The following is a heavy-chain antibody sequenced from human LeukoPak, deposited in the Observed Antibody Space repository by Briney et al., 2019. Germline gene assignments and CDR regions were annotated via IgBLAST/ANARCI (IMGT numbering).Heavy chain of an antibody. J-gene: IGHJ4*02. CDR3: AKAPKWELAPGYFDY. V-gene: IGHV3-9*01. CDR2: ISWNSGSI. D-gene: IGHD1-26*01. Sequence: GRSLRLSCAASGFTFDDYAMHWVRQAPGKGLEWVSGISWNSGSIGYADSVKGRLTISRDNAKNSLYLQMNSLRAEDTALYYCAKAPKWELAPGYFDYWGQGTLVTVSS. CDR1: GFTFDDYA.